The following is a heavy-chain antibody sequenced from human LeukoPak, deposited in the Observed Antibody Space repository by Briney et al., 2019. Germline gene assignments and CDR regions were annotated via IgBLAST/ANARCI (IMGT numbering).Heavy chain of an antibody. CDR1: TSTLGDQS. V-gene: IGHV3-49*04. Sequence: QSMRLSSTLYTSTLGDQSMSWDSQLHRKVLEWVGLTLNEASRGTTEYAAPLKGRLTISRDDSKSIAYLQMDSLNSEDTAVYYCTRVGYYYYYMDVWGKGTTVTVSS. CDR2: TLNEASRGTT. J-gene: IGHJ6*03. CDR3: TRVGYYYYYMDV. D-gene: IGHD3-16*01.